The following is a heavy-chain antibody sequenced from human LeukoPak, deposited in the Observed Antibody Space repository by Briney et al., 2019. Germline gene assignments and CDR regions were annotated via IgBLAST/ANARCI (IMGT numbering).Heavy chain of an antibody. CDR2: IYPGDSDT. J-gene: IGHJ4*02. D-gene: IGHD6-19*01. V-gene: IGHV5-51*01. CDR1: GYSFTTYW. Sequence: GESLKISCRGSGYSFTTYWIGWVRQMPGKGLEWMGIIYPGDSDTRYSPSFQGQVTISADKSISTAYLQWSSLEASDTAMYYCARRSSGWYHDYWGQGTLVTVSS. CDR3: ARRSSGWYHDY.